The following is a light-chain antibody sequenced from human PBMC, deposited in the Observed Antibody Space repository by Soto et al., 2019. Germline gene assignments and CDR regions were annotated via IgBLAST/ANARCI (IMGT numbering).Light chain of an antibody. CDR1: QTVSDN. CDR3: QQYNIWPPLYT. V-gene: IGKV3-15*01. Sequence: EIVLTQSPAILSASPGERATLSCRASQTVSDNLAWYQQKPGQSPRLLIYGASTRATDIPVRFSGSGSGTEFTLTISSLQSEDFAVCYCQQYNIWPPLYTFGQGTKL. J-gene: IGKJ2*01. CDR2: GAS.